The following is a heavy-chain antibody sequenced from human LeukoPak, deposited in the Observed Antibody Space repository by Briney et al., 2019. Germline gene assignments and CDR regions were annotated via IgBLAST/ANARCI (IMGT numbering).Heavy chain of an antibody. CDR1: GFTFSSYS. Sequence: RSGGSLRLSCAASGFTFSSYSMNWVRQAPGKGLEWVSAISGSGGSTYYADSVKGRFTISRDNSKNTLYLQMNSLRAEDTAVYYCAKDLMFNPRYAFDIWGQGTMVTVSS. J-gene: IGHJ3*02. CDR2: ISGSGGST. CDR3: AKDLMFNPRYAFDI. V-gene: IGHV3-23*01. D-gene: IGHD1-14*01.